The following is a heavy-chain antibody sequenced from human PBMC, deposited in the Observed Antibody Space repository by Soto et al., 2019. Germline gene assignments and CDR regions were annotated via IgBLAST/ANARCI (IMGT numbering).Heavy chain of an antibody. V-gene: IGHV3-30*03. CDR1: GFTFSSYG. CDR3: ARGLDYDFWSGPPKGMDV. CDR2: ISYDGSNK. D-gene: IGHD3-3*01. Sequence: QVQLVESGGGVVQPGRSLRLSCAASGFTFSSYGMHWVRQAPGKGLEWVAVISYDGSNKYYADSVKGRFTISRDNSKNTPYLQMNSLRAEDTAVYYCARGLDYDFWSGPPKGMDVWGQGTTVTVSS. J-gene: IGHJ6*02.